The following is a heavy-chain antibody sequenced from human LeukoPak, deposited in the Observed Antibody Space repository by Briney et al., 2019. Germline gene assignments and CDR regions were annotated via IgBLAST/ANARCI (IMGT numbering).Heavy chain of an antibody. D-gene: IGHD4-17*01. CDR3: ATSAGDYKAGYYYYLGV. V-gene: IGHV1-2*02. Sequence: ASVKVSCKASGYTFTGYYFHWVRQAPGQGLEWMGWINPNTAGTNYAQKFLGRVTSTWDTSISTAYMELNRLTSDDTAVYFCATSAGDYKAGYYYYLGVWGKGTSVTVSS. CDR2: INPNTAGT. J-gene: IGHJ6*03. CDR1: GYTFTGYY.